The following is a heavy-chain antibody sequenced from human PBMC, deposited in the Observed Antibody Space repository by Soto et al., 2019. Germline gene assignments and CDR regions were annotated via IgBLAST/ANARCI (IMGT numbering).Heavy chain of an antibody. CDR3: ARGCSGGSCSGYGY. J-gene: IGHJ4*02. CDR1: GFTFSSFW. V-gene: IGHV3-74*01. Sequence: GGSLRLSCAASGFTFSSFWMHWVRQAPGKGLVWVSRINSDASSTSYADSVKGRFTISRDNAKNTLYLQMNSLRAEDTAVYFCARGCSGGSCSGYGYWGQGTLVTVSS. D-gene: IGHD2-15*01. CDR2: INSDASST.